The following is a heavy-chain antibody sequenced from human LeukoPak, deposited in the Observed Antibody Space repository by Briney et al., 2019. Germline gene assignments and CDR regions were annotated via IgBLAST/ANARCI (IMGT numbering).Heavy chain of an antibody. Sequence: ASVKVSCKASGGTFSSYAISWVRQAPGQGLGWMGGIIPIFGTANYAQKFQGRVTITTDESTSTAYMELSSLRSEDTAVYYCARGGWLQPLDYWGQGTLVTVSS. J-gene: IGHJ4*02. V-gene: IGHV1-69*05. D-gene: IGHD5-24*01. CDR3: ARGGWLQPLDY. CDR1: GGTFSSYA. CDR2: IIPIFGTA.